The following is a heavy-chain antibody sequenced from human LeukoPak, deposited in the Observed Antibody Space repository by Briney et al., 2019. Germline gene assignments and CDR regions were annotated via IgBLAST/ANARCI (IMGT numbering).Heavy chain of an antibody. V-gene: IGHV3-66*02. Sequence: PGGSLRLSCAASGFTFSSYSMNWVRQAPGKGLEWVSVIYSGGSTYYADSVKARFTISKDNSKNTLYLQMNSLRAEDTAVYYCARYEYYYDSSGGDAFDIWGQGTMVTVSS. CDR2: IYSGGST. J-gene: IGHJ3*02. CDR1: GFTFSSYS. D-gene: IGHD3-22*01. CDR3: ARYEYYYDSSGGDAFDI.